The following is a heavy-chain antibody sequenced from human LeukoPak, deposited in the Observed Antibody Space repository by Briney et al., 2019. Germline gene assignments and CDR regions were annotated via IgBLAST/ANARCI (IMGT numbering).Heavy chain of an antibody. Sequence: GASVKVSCKASGYTFTSYGISWVRQAPGQGLEWMGWISAYNGNTNYAQKLQGRVTMTTDTSTSTAYIELRSLRSDDTAVYYCARDRVAVADNDAFDIWGQGTMVTVSS. CDR2: ISAYNGNT. J-gene: IGHJ3*02. CDR3: ARDRVAVADNDAFDI. CDR1: GYTFTSYG. V-gene: IGHV1-18*01. D-gene: IGHD6-19*01.